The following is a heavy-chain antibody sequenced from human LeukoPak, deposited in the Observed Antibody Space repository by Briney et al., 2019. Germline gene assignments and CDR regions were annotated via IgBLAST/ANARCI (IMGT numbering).Heavy chain of an antibody. V-gene: IGHV1-2*02. J-gene: IGHJ4*02. Sequence: ASVTVSCEASGYTFTGYYMHWVRQAPGQGLEWMGWINPNSGGTNYAQKFQGRVTMTRDTSISTAYMELSRLRSDDTAVYYCARETTMIVVEFDYWGQGTLVTVSS. CDR2: INPNSGGT. D-gene: IGHD3-22*01. CDR1: GYTFTGYY. CDR3: ARETTMIVVEFDY.